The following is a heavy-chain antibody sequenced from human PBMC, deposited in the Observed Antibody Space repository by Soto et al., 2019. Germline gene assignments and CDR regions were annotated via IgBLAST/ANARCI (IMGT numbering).Heavy chain of an antibody. J-gene: IGHJ4*02. CDR2: ISHSGST. V-gene: IGHV4-34*01. Sequence: SETLSLTCAVYGGSLIGYYWSWIRQPPGKGLEWIGEISHSGSTNYNPSLKSRVTISVDTSKNQFSLKLSSVTAADTAVYCCARDSGYYDSSGYYFGPYWGQGTLVTVSS. CDR1: GGSLIGYY. CDR3: ARDSGYYDSSGYYFGPY. D-gene: IGHD3-22*01.